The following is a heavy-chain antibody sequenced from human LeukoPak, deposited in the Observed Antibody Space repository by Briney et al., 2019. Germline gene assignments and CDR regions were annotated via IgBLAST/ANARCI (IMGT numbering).Heavy chain of an antibody. CDR3: AKDRGGSNWNDAFDI. Sequence: GGSLRLSCAASGSTFSSYAMSWVRQAPGKGLEWVSAISGSGGSTYYADSVKGRFTISRDNSKNTLYLQMNSLRAEDTAIYYCAKDRGGSNWNDAFDIWGQGTMVTVSS. D-gene: IGHD1-1*01. CDR2: ISGSGGST. V-gene: IGHV3-23*01. J-gene: IGHJ3*02. CDR1: GSTFSSYA.